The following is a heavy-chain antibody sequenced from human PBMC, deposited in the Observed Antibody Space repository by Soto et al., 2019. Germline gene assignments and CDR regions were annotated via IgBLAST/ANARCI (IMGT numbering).Heavy chain of an antibody. CDR2: TSSYNTDT. V-gene: IGHV1-18*01. CDR3: ARGHGVIIGAMDV. D-gene: IGHD3-3*01. Sequence: QVQLVQSGGEVKKPGASVKVSCKSSGYRFETYAMNWVRQAPGQGLEWMGWTSSYNTDTFYADKFQERVTMTTDTSTGTAYMELMSMRSDDTAVYYCARGHGVIIGAMDVWGQGTAVTVSS. J-gene: IGHJ6*01. CDR1: GYRFETYA.